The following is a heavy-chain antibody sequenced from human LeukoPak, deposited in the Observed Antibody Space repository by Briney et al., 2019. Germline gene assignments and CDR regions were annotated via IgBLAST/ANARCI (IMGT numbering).Heavy chain of an antibody. CDR3: AISGDYYDSSGYYPFDY. D-gene: IGHD3-22*01. V-gene: IGHV4-31*03. Sequence: SETLSLTCTVSGGSISSGDYYWSWIRQPPGKGLEWIGYIYYSGSTYYNPSLKSRVTISVDTSKNQFSLKLSSVTAADTAVYYCAISGDYYDSSGYYPFDYWGQGTLVTVSS. CDR1: GGSISSGDYY. CDR2: IYYSGST. J-gene: IGHJ4*02.